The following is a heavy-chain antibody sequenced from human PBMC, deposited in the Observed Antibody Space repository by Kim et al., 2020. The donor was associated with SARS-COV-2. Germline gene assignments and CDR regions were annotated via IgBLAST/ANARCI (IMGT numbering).Heavy chain of an antibody. CDR2: ISYDGSNK. Sequence: GGSLRLSCAASGFTFSSYGMHWVRQAPGKGLEWVAVISYDGSNKYYADSVKGRFTISRDNSKNTLYLQMNSLRAEDTAVYYCAKDGKSSSGWYVGAVNYYYYYGMDVWGQGTTVTVSS. V-gene: IGHV3-30*18. CDR1: GFTFSSYG. J-gene: IGHJ6*02. D-gene: IGHD6-19*01. CDR3: AKDGKSSSGWYVGAVNYYYYYGMDV.